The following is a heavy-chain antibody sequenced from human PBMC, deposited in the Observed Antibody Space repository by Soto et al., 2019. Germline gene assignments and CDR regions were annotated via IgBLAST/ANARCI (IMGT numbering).Heavy chain of an antibody. J-gene: IGHJ4*02. CDR2: INPNSGGT. CDR1: GYTFTSYA. D-gene: IGHD6-25*01. Sequence: GASVKVSCKASGYTFTSYAMHWVRQAPGQRLEWMGWINPNSGGTNYAQKFQGWVTMTRDTSISTAYMELSRLRSDDTAVYYCAISLVSTSGPYYFDYWGQGTLVTVSS. CDR3: AISLVSTSGPYYFDY. V-gene: IGHV1-2*04.